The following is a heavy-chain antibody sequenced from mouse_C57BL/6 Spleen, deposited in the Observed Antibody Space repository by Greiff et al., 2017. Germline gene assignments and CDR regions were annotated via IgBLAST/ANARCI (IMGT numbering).Heavy chain of an antibody. CDR3: ARGDGYYAFAY. CDR1: GYTFTDYY. CDR2: IYPGSGNT. V-gene: IGHV1-76*01. D-gene: IGHD2-3*01. J-gene: IGHJ3*01. Sequence: VKLMESGAELVRPGASVKLSCKASGYTFTDYYINWVKQRPGQGLEWIARIYPGSGNTYYNEKFKGKATLTAEKSSSTAYMQLSSLTSEDSAVYFCARGDGYYAFAYWGQGTLVTVSA.